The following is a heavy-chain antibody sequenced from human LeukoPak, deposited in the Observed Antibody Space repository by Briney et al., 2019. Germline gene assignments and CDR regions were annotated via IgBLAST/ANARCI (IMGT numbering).Heavy chain of an antibody. V-gene: IGHV4-61*01. CDR3: ARVESYYYGMDV. CDR2: IYYSGST. CDR1: GGSVSIGSYY. J-gene: IGHJ6*02. Sequence: PSETLSLTCTVSGGSVSIGSYYWSWIRQPRGKGVEWMGYIYYSGSTNYNPSLKSRVTISADTTKNQFSLKLSSVTAADAAVYYCARVESYYYGMDVWGQGTTVTVSS.